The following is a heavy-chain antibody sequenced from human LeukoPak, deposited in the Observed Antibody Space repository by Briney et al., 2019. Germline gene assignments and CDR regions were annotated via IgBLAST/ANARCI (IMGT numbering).Heavy chain of an antibody. V-gene: IGHV4-34*01. Sequence: SETLSLTCAVYGGSFSGYYWSWIRQPPGKGLEWIGEINHSGSTNYSPSLKSRVTISVDTSKNQFSLKLSSVTAADTAVYYCARGQWLVRVYYFDYWGQGTLVTVSS. CDR2: INHSGST. CDR3: ARGQWLVRVYYFDY. J-gene: IGHJ4*02. D-gene: IGHD6-19*01. CDR1: GGSFSGYY.